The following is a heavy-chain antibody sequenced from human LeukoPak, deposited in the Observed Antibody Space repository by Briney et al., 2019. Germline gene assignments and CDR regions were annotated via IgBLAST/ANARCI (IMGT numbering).Heavy chain of an antibody. V-gene: IGHV1-2*02. J-gene: IGHJ6*02. CDR1: GYTFTAYY. CDR3: ARDRYSSSWYGMDV. D-gene: IGHD6-13*01. Sequence: EASLKVSCTASGYTFTAYYIHWVRQAPGQRLEWLGLINPNSGGPNYAQKFRGRVTMTRDTSISTVYMDLSRLTSDDTAVYYCARDRYSSSWYGMDVWGQGTTVTVSS. CDR2: INPNSGGP.